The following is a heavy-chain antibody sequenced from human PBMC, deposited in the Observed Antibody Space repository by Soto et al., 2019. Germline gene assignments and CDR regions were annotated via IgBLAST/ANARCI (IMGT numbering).Heavy chain of an antibody. D-gene: IGHD4-17*01. CDR2: IYHSGST. CDR1: GGSISSGGYS. J-gene: IGHJ4*02. Sequence: SETLSLTCAVSGGSISSGGYSWSWIRQPPGKGLECIGYIYHSGSTYYNPSLKSRVTISVDRSKNQLSLKLSSVTAADTAVYYCARGTTTVTTFNYWGQGTLVTVSS. CDR3: ARGTTTVTTFNY. V-gene: IGHV4-30-2*01.